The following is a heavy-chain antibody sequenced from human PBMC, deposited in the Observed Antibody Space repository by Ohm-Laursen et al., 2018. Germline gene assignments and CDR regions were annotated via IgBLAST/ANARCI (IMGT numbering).Heavy chain of an antibody. CDR1: GGSVNTSTYY. Sequence: SDTLSLTCTVSGGSVNTSTYYWGWIRQPPGKGLEWIGSISGSTIYNPSLKSRVTISVDRSKNQFSLKMSSLTAADTTVYYCARHVLRYQKGWFDSWGQGTLVTVSS. D-gene: IGHD3-9*01. J-gene: IGHJ5*01. CDR3: ARHVLRYQKGWFDS. CDR2: ISGST. V-gene: IGHV4-39*01.